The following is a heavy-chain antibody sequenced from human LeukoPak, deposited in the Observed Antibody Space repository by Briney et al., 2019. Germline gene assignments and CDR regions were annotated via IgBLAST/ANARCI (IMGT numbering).Heavy chain of an antibody. J-gene: IGHJ5*02. D-gene: IGHD1-26*01. V-gene: IGHV4-34*01. Sequence: PSETLSLTCAVYIDSFSNYHWNWIRQTPAKGTEGIGEVNESGGTNVSPSLRSRVILSVDTSKNQFSLKLISVTVADTAIYYCARGQGATVPQVGKNWFDPWGQGTRVTVSS. CDR3: ARGQGATVPQVGKNWFDP. CDR2: VNESGGT. CDR1: IDSFSNYH.